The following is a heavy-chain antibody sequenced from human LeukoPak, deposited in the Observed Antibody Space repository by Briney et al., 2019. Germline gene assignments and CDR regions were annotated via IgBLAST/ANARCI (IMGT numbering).Heavy chain of an antibody. D-gene: IGHD1-26*01. V-gene: IGHV4-34*01. CDR1: GGSFSGYY. CDR2: INHSGST. Sequence: SETLSLTCAVYGGSFSGYYWSWIRQPPGKGLEWIGEINHSGSTNYNPSLKSRVTISVDTSKNQFSLKLSSVTAADTAVYYCARDPDPGKVGAAIYYYYGMDVWAKGPRSPSP. CDR3: ARDPDPGKVGAAIYYYYGMDV. J-gene: IGHJ6*02.